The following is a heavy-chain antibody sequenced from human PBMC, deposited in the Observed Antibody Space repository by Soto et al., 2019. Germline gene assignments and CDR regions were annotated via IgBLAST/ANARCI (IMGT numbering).Heavy chain of an antibody. J-gene: IGHJ4*02. D-gene: IGHD6-13*01. CDR2: ISAYNGTT. CDR1: GYIFTSYG. V-gene: IGHV1-18*01. Sequence: QVQLVQSGAEVKKPGASVKVSCKASGYIFTSYGISWVRQAPGQGLEWMGWISAYNGTTNYAQKLQGRVTMTTDTPTSTAYLELRSLRSADPAVYYCARDLAAAGPFDYWGQGTLVTVSS. CDR3: ARDLAAAGPFDY.